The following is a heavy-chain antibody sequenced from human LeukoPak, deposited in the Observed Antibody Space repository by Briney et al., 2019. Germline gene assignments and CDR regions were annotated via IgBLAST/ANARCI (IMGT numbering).Heavy chain of an antibody. D-gene: IGHD2-15*01. V-gene: IGHV4-59*08. CDR3: GRQSWSRGDFDY. Sequence: SETLSLTCTVSGGSISSYYWSWIRQPPGKGLEWIGYIYYSGSTNYNPSLKSRVTISVDTSKNQFSLKLSSVTAADTAVYYCGRQSWSRGDFDYWGQGTLVTVSS. CDR2: IYYSGST. CDR1: GGSISSYY. J-gene: IGHJ4*02.